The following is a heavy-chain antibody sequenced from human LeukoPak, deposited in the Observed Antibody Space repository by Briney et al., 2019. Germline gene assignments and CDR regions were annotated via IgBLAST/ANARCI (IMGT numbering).Heavy chain of an antibody. J-gene: IGHJ4*02. CDR1: CFTFSSYI. CDR2: ISSSSSYI. CDR3: ARDQRWLH. D-gene: IGHD5-24*01. Sequence: GGSLRLSCAASCFTFSSYIMNWVRPAPGKGLEGVSSISSSSSYIYYADSVKGRFTISRDNAKNSLYLQMTSLRAEDMAVYYCARDQRWLHWGQGTLVTVSS. V-gene: IGHV3-21*01.